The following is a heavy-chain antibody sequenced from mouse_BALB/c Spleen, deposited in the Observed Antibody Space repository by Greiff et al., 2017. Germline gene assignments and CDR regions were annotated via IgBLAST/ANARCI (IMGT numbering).Heavy chain of an antibody. CDR2: ILPGSGST. CDR3: ARQRRNMERYWYFDV. CDR1: GYTFSSYW. Sequence: QVQLQQSGAELMKPGASVKISCKATGYTFSSYWIEWVKQRPGHGLEWIGEILPGSGSTNYNEKFKGKATFTADTSSNTAYMQLSSLTSEDSAVYYCARQRRNMERYWYFDVWGAGTTVTVSS. V-gene: IGHV1-9*01. J-gene: IGHJ1*01.